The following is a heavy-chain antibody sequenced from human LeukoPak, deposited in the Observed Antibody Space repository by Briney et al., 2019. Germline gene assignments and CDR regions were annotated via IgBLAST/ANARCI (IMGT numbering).Heavy chain of an antibody. V-gene: IGHV4-59*01. CDR1: GGSISSYY. CDR3: ARHYGSGSYYNLHYFDY. J-gene: IGHJ4*02. CDR2: IYYSGST. D-gene: IGHD3-10*01. Sequence: KPSETLPLTCTVSGGSISSYYWSWIRQPPGKGLEWIGYIYYSGSTNYNPSLKSRVTISVDTSKNQFSLKLSSVTAADTAVYYCARHYGSGSYYNLHYFDYWGQGTLVTVSS.